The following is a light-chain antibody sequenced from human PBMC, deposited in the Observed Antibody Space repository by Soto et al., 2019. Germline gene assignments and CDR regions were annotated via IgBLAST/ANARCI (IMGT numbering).Light chain of an antibody. J-gene: IGKJ5*01. Sequence: EVVMTQSPATLSVSPGERAPLSCRASESVSRNLAWYQQKPGQAPRLLIYDASTRATGIPDRFSGGGSGTEFTLPSSSLQSEDFVVYYCQQYNSWPPITFGQGTRLEIK. CDR1: ESVSRN. CDR2: DAS. V-gene: IGKV3-15*01. CDR3: QQYNSWPPIT.